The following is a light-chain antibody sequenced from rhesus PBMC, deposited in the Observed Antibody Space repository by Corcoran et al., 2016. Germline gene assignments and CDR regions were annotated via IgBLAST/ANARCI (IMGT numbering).Light chain of an antibody. CDR1: QSVTTY. V-gene: IGKV3-31*02. Sequence: EIVMTQSPATLSLSLGETATMSCRTSQSVTTYLAWYQQKPGQAPRLLIYGASSRAPGIPDRVRGSGCGTDFPLTISRLEPEDFAVYFCQETSNLSWTFGQGTRVEIK. CDR3: QETSNLSWT. CDR2: GAS. J-gene: IGKJ1*01.